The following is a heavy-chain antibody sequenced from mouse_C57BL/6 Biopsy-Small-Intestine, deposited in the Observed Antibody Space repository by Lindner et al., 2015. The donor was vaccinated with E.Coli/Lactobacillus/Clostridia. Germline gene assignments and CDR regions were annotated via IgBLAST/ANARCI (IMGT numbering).Heavy chain of an antibody. D-gene: IGHD1-1*02. CDR3: ARVIVGATPFDY. CDR1: GYTFTMYG. Sequence: SVKVSCKASGYTFTMYGISWVRQAPGQGLEWMGWITGYNGHTNYAQNLQGRVTLTTDTSTSTAYMELRSLKSDDTAVYYCARVIVGATPFDYWGQGTLVTVSS. CDR2: ITGYNGHT. V-gene: IGHV1-79*01. J-gene: IGHJ4*01.